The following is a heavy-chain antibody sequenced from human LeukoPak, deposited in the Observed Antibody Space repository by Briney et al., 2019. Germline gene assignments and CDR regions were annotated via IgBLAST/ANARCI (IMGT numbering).Heavy chain of an antibody. D-gene: IGHD6-19*01. CDR3: ARSSSGGDAFDI. Sequence: GGSLRLSCAASGFTFSSYSMNWVRQAPGKGLGWVSYISSSSSTIYYADSVKGRFTISRDNAKNSLYLQMNSLRAEDTAVYYCARSSSGGDAFDIWGQGTMVTVSS. CDR2: ISSSSSTI. V-gene: IGHV3-48*01. J-gene: IGHJ3*02. CDR1: GFTFSSYS.